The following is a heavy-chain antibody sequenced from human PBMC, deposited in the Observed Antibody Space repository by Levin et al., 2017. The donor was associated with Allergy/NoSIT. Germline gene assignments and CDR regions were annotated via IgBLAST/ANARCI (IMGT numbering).Heavy chain of an antibody. J-gene: IGHJ6*03. CDR1: GFTFSSYS. V-gene: IGHV3-48*01. CDR3: ARGQPSIWETDYYMDV. Sequence: GGSLRLSCAASGFTFSSYSMNWVRQAPGKGLEWVSYISSSSSTIYYADSVKGRFTISRDNAKNSLYLQMNSLRAEDTAVYYCARGQPSIWETDYYMDVWGKGTTVTVSS. D-gene: IGHD6-6*01. CDR2: ISSSSSTI.